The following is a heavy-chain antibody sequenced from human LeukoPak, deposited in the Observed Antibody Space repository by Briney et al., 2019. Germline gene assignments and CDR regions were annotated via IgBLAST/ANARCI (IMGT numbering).Heavy chain of an antibody. CDR1: GGSISSYY. J-gene: IGHJ5*02. CDR3: ARDLSPYSSGWS. V-gene: IGHV4-4*07. D-gene: IGHD6-19*01. CDR2: IYTSGST. Sequence: SETLSLTCTVSGGSISSYYWSWIRQPAGKGLEWIGRIYTSGSTNYNPSLKSRVAISVDTSKNQFTLKLSSVTAADTAVYYCARDLSPYSSGWSWGQGTLVTVSS.